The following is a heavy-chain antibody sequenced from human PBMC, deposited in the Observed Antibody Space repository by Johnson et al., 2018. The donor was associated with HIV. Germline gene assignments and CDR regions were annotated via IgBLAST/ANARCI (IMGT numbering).Heavy chain of an antibody. CDR1: GFTVSSNY. J-gene: IGHJ3*02. D-gene: IGHD3-10*01. CDR2: INWSGGST. Sequence: VQLVESGGGLIQPGGSLRLSCAASGFTVSSNYMSWVRQAPGKGLEWVSGINWSGGSTRYADSVKGRFTISRDNAKNSLYLQMNSLRAEDTALYYCARDFVSFGECTAFDIWGQGTMVTISS. V-gene: IGHV3-20*04. CDR3: ARDFVSFGECTAFDI.